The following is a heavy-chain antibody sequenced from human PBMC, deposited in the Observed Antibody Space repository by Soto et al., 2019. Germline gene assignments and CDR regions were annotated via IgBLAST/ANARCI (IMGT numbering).Heavy chain of an antibody. CDR1: GGTFSSYT. D-gene: IGHD3-3*01. J-gene: IGHJ6*03. V-gene: IGHV1-69*04. CDR2: IIPILGIA. CDR3: ARDRGRDDFWSGPTKPMDV. Sequence: SVKVSCKASGGTFSSYTISWVRQAPGQGLEWMGRIIPILGIANYAQKFQGRVTITADKSTSTAYMELSSLRSEDTAVYYCARDRGRDDFWSGPTKPMDVWGKGTTVTVSS.